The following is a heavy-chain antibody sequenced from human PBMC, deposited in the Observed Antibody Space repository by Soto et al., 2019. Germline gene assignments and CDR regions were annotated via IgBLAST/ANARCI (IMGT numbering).Heavy chain of an antibody. J-gene: IGHJ2*01. D-gene: IGHD3-22*01. CDR1: GYTFTGYY. CDR2: INPNSGGT. CDR3: ARDVSMIVVVTPRWYFDL. Sequence: RASVKVSCKASGYTFTGYYMHWVRQAPGQGLEWMGWINPNSGGTNYAQKFQGRVTMTRDTSISTAYMELSRLRSDGTAVYYCARDVSMIVVVTPRWYFDLWGRGTLVTVSS. V-gene: IGHV1-2*02.